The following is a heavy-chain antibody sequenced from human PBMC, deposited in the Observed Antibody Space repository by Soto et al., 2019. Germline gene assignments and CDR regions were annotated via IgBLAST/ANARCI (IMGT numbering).Heavy chain of an antibody. CDR1: GFSLSTSGVG. J-gene: IGHJ6*02. CDR3: AHSAPISNYDFWSGYYRYYYYGLDV. V-gene: IGHV2-5*02. D-gene: IGHD3-3*01. Sequence: QITLKESGPTLVKPTQTLTLTCTFSGFSLSTSGVGVGWIRQPPGKALEWLALIYWDDDKRYSPSLKSRLTITQDTSKNQVVLTMTNMDPVDTATYYCAHSAPISNYDFWSGYYRYYYYGLDVWGQGTTVTVSS. CDR2: IYWDDDK.